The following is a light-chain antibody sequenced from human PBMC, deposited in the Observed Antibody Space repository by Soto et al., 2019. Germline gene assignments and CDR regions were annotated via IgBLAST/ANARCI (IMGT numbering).Light chain of an antibody. CDR1: QSISSY. CDR2: AAS. Sequence: DSQMTQSPYSLSASLGDRVTITCRASQSISSYLNWYQQKPGKAPKLLIYAASSLQSGVPSRFSGSGSGTDFTLTISSLQPEDFATYYCQQSYSTPPTFGQGTKVDIK. J-gene: IGKJ1*01. CDR3: QQSYSTPPT. V-gene: IGKV1-39*01.